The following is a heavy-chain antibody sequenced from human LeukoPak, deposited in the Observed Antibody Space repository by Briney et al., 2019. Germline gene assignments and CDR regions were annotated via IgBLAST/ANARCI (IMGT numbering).Heavy chain of an antibody. D-gene: IGHD2-2*01. J-gene: IGHJ6*04. CDR1: GFTFSSYG. CDR3: AKDRRGRYCSSTSCYSSYGMDV. Sequence: PGGSLRLSCAASGFTFSSYGMHWVRQAPGKGLEWVAVISYDGSNKYYADSVKGRFTISRDNSKNTLYLQMNSLRAEDTAVYYCAKDRRGRYCSSTSCYSSYGMDVWGKGTTGTVSS. CDR2: ISYDGSNK. V-gene: IGHV3-30*18.